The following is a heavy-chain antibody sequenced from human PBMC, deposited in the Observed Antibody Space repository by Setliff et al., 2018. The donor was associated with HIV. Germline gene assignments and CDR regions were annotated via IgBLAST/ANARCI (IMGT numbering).Heavy chain of an antibody. J-gene: IGHJ2*01. V-gene: IGHV1-3*01. CDR2: INAGNGNT. D-gene: IGHD3-22*01. CDR1: GYTFTSYA. CDR3: ARSFLGVRGYPTPSWHFDL. Sequence: ASVKVSCKASGYTFTSYALHWVRQAPGQRFEWMGWINAGNGNTKYSQNFQGRVTITRDTSASTAYMELRSLRSEDTAVYYCARSFLGVRGYPTPSWHFDLWGRGTLVTVSS.